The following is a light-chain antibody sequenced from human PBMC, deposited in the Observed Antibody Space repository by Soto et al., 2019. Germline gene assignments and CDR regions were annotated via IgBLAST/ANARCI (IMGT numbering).Light chain of an antibody. J-gene: IGKJ5*01. V-gene: IGKV3-11*01. Sequence: EIVLTQSPATLSLSPGERATLSCRASQSVSSYLAWYQQKPGQAPRLLIYDASNRATGIPARFSGSGSGTDFTLTIGSLEPEDFAVYYCQQYGSSPPITFGQGTRLEIK. CDR2: DAS. CDR3: QQYGSSPPIT. CDR1: QSVSSY.